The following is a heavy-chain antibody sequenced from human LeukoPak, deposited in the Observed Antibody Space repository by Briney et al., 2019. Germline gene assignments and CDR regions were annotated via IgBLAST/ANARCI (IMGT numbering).Heavy chain of an antibody. CDR2: ISNTGIT. Sequence: SETLSLXCTVSGGSITSDTYYWSWIRQPAGKGLEWIGHISNTGITNYNPSLKSRFTISIDTSKNQFSLKLSSVTAADTAVYYCARDLFVVTRRDAFDIWGQGTMVTVSS. D-gene: IGHD4-23*01. CDR1: GGSITSDTYY. V-gene: IGHV4-61*09. J-gene: IGHJ3*02. CDR3: ARDLFVVTRRDAFDI.